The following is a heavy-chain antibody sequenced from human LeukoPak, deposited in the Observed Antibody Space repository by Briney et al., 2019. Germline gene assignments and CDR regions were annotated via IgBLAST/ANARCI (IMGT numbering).Heavy chain of an antibody. V-gene: IGHV1-8*01. CDR3: ARDYYDSSGDFDY. CDR2: MNPNSGNT. D-gene: IGHD3-22*01. J-gene: IGHJ4*02. Sequence: ASEKVSCKASGYTFTSYDINWVRQATGQGPEWMGWMNPNSGNTGYAQKFQGRVTMTRNTSISTAYMELSSLRSEDTAVYYCARDYYDSSGDFDYWGQGTLVTVSS. CDR1: GYTFTSYD.